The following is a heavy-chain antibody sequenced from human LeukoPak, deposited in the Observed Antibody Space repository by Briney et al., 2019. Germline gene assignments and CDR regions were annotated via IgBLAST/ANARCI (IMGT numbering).Heavy chain of an antibody. CDR3: ARSIAVAGTGFYYYYGMDV. V-gene: IGHV1-69*01. Sequence: ASVKVSCKASGGTFSSYAISWVRQAPGQGLEWMGGIIPIFGTANYAQKFQGRVTITADESTSTAYVELSSLRSEDTAVYYCARSIAVAGTGFYYYYGMDVWGQGTTVTVSS. D-gene: IGHD6-19*01. J-gene: IGHJ6*02. CDR2: IIPIFGTA. CDR1: GGTFSSYA.